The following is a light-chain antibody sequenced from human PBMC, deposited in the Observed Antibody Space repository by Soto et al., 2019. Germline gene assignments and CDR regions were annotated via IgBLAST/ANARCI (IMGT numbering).Light chain of an antibody. Sequence: DIQMTQSPSSLSASVGDRVTFTCRASQSISTYLNWYEQKPGKAPNLLIYGASNLQSGVPSRFSAGGSGTDFTRTISSLQSEEFGTYYRRQSYTSPVTFGGVTKVE. J-gene: IGKJ4*01. CDR3: RQSYTSPVT. CDR2: GAS. CDR1: QSISTY. V-gene: IGKV1-39*01.